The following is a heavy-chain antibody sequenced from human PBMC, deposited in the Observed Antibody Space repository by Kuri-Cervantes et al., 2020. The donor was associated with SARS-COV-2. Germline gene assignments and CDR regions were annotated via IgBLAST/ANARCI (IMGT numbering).Heavy chain of an antibody. D-gene: IGHD6-13*01. CDR3: ARSAPPGIAAAGVDWYFDY. J-gene: IGHJ4*02. V-gene: IGHV3-30-3*01. CDR1: GFTFSSYA. Sequence: GGSLRLSCAASGFTFSSYAMHWVRQAPGKGLEWVAVTSYDGSNKYYADSVKGRFTISRDNSKNTLYLQMNSLRAEDTAVYYCARSAPPGIAAAGVDWYFDYWGQGTLVTVSS. CDR2: TSYDGSNK.